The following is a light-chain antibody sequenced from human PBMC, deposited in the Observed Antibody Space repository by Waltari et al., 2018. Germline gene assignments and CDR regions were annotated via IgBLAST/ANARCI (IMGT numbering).Light chain of an antibody. V-gene: IGLV2-23*02. J-gene: IGLJ2*01. CDR2: EVN. CDR1: SSNVGNYKL. CDR3: CSYAGDGSLI. Sequence: QYALTQPASVSGSPGQSITISCTGNSSNVGNYKLISWYQQSPGKAPKLILFEVNKRPSGASNRFSGAKSGNTASLTISGLQPDDEGDYHCCSYAGDGSLIFGGGTKLTVV.